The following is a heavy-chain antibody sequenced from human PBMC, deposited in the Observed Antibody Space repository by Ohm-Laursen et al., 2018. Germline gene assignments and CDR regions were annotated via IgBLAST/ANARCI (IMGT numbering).Heavy chain of an antibody. CDR3: AKARGSSAYRPLDS. CDR1: AFNFDAYA. Sequence: SLRLSCTATAFNFDAYAMHWIRQAPGKGLEWVSSVNGDGRSMAYADSVKGRFSISRDNAKNSLYLQMDSLRDEDTGLYYCAKARGSSAYRPLDSWGQGTLVTVS. D-gene: IGHD3-16*01. J-gene: IGHJ4*02. V-gene: IGHV3-9*01. CDR2: VNGDGRSM.